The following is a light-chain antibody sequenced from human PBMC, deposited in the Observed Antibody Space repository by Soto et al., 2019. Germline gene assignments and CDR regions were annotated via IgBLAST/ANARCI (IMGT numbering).Light chain of an antibody. CDR1: QTISSW. V-gene: IGKV1-5*01. J-gene: IGKJ5*01. CDR3: QQFNSYTIT. CDR2: AAS. Sequence: DIQMTQSPSTLSGSVGDRFTITCRASQTISSWLDWYQKKKGKAPKXXIYAASTLQSGVPSRLRGSGYGTELTITISSMKNEDFATYYCQQFNSYTITFGQGTRLEIK.